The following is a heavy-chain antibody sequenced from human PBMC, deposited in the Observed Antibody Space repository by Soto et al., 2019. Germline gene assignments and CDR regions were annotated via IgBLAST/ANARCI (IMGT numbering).Heavy chain of an antibody. V-gene: IGHV1-3*01. Sequence: QVQLVQSGAEVKKPGASVKVSCKASGYTFTSYAMHWVRQAPGQRLEWMGWINAGNGNTKYSQKFQGRVTITRNTSASTAYRELSSLRSEDTAVYYWARDSSDILTGPDSWGQGPLVTVSS. CDR3: ARDSSDILTGPDS. CDR1: GYTFTSYA. CDR2: INAGNGNT. J-gene: IGHJ5*01. D-gene: IGHD3-9*01.